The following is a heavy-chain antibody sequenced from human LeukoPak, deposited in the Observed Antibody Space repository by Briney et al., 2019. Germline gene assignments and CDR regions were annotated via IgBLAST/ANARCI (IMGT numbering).Heavy chain of an antibody. CDR3: SQLSRGF. V-gene: IGHV3-15*01. D-gene: IGHD3-22*01. CDR1: GFTFSSCA. J-gene: IGHJ4*02. CDR2: IRPKAECATT. Sequence: GGSLRLSCAASGFTFSSCAMSWVRQAPGRGLECVGRIRPKAECATTDRAERRNHRFTVSRDDSKNTMYLEINNLQTEDTGLYYCSQLSRGFWGQGTQVSVSP.